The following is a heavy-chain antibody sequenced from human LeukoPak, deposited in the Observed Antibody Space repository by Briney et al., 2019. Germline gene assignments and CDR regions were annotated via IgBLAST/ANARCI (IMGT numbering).Heavy chain of an antibody. J-gene: IGHJ4*02. Sequence: GASVKVSCKASGYTFINHGVTWVRQAPEQGLEWMGRITVYNGDTKSAQKFQGRVTMTADTSTNTAYMELGSLTSDDTAVYYCARGHSTERTQYFFDFWGQGTLVTVSS. V-gene: IGHV1-18*01. CDR2: ITVYNGDT. CDR3: ARGHSTERTQYFFDF. CDR1: GYTFINHG. D-gene: IGHD4-17*01.